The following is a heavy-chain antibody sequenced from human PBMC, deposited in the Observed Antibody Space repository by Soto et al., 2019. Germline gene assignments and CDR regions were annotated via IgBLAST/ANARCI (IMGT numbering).Heavy chain of an antibody. Sequence: EVQLVESGGGLVQPGKALRLSCAASGFTFSKSWMHWVRQAPGKGPVWVSYISGDGTTTDYADSVKGRFTISRDNAKNTLYLQMDSLRVADTAVYYCAIQDCTNDVCLEAAVTVGGALEYWGQGAQVTVTS. D-gene: IGHD2-8*01. CDR2: ISGDGTTT. CDR1: GFTFSKSW. V-gene: IGHV3-74*01. CDR3: AIQDCTNDVCLEAAVTVGGALEY. J-gene: IGHJ4*02.